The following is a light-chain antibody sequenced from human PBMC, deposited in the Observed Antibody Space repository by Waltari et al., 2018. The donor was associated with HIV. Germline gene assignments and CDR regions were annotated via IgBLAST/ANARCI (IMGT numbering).Light chain of an antibody. V-gene: IGLV1-44*01. Sequence: QSVLTQPPSVSGTPGQRVTISCSGGSSNIGDNAVSCYQQFPGTAPKFLIYSNNQRPSGVPDRFSGSKSGTSASLAISGLQSEDEADYYCATLDDSLNGPVFGGGTKVTVL. CDR2: SNN. CDR1: SSNIGDNA. J-gene: IGLJ2*01. CDR3: ATLDDSLNGPV.